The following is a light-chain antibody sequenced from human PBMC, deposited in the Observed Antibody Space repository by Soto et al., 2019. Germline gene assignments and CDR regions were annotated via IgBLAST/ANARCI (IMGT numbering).Light chain of an antibody. Sequence: QSVLTQPASVSGSPGQSITISCTGTISDVGGYNFVSWYQQHPGKAPKLMIFAVSNRPSGVSNRFSASKSGNTASLTISGLQAEDEAEYYCSSYTSSGALVLFGGGTKLTVL. V-gene: IGLV2-14*01. J-gene: IGLJ2*01. CDR2: AVS. CDR1: ISDVGGYNF. CDR3: SSYTSSGALVL.